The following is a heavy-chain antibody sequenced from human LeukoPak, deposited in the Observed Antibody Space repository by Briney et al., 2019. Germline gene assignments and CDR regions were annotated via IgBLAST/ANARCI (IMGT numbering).Heavy chain of an antibody. CDR2: IGNTGSTT. CDR3: VRDGAVVTSGNYPWRYFQH. CDR1: GFIVSSNY. J-gene: IGHJ1*01. Sequence: GGSLRLSCAASGFIVSSNYMNWVRQAPGKGLVWVSYIGNTGSTTYYADSVKGRFTISRDNAKNSLYLQMNTLRAEDTAVYYCVRDGAVVTSGNYPWRYFQHWGQGTLVTVSS. V-gene: IGHV3-48*01. D-gene: IGHD3-10*01.